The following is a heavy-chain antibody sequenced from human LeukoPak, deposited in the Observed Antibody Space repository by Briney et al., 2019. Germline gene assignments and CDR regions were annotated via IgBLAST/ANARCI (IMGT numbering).Heavy chain of an antibody. V-gene: IGHV3-53*01. Sequence: GGSLRLSCAASGFTVSSNYMSWVRQVPGKGLEWVSVIYSGGSTYYADSVKGRLTISRDSSKNTLFLQMNSLRAEDTAVYYCASSTSFTPNFDYWGQGTLVTVSS. CDR1: GFTVSSNY. CDR2: IYSGGST. D-gene: IGHD6-13*01. CDR3: ASSTSFTPNFDY. J-gene: IGHJ4*02.